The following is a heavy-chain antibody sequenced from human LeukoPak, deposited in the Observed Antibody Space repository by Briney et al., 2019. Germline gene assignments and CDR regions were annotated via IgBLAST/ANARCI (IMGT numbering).Heavy chain of an antibody. CDR1: GGSISSYY. CDR2: IYYSGST. J-gene: IGHJ4*02. V-gene: IGHV4-59*01. CDR3: ARGGYSYGYDY. Sequence: SETLSLTCTVSGGSISSYYGSWIRQPPGKGLEWIGYIYYSGSTNYNPSLKSRVTISVDTSNNQFSLKLSSVTAADTAVYYCARGGYSYGYDYWGQGTLVTVSS. D-gene: IGHD5-18*01.